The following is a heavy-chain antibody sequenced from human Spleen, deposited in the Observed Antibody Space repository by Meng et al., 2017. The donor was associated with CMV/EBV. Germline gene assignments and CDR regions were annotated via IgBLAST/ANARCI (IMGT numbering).Heavy chain of an antibody. J-gene: IGHJ3*02. V-gene: IGHV4-34*01. D-gene: IGHD2-2*01. CDR2: INHSGST. Sequence: SETLSLTCAVYGGSSSGYYWSWIRQPPGKGLEWIGEINHSGSTNYNPSLKSRVTISVDTSKNQFSLKLSSVTAADTAVYYCARGALGYCSSTSCRDAFDIWGQGTMVTVSS. CDR1: GGSSSGYY. CDR3: ARGALGYCSSTSCRDAFDI.